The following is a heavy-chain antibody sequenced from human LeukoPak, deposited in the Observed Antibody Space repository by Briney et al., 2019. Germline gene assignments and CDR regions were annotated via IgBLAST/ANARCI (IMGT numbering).Heavy chain of an antibody. J-gene: IGHJ4*02. Sequence: GSSVKVSCKASGGTFSSYAISWVRQAPGQGLEWMGWINPNSGGTNYAQKFQGRVTMTRDTSISTAYMELSRLRSDDTAVYYCARHGDYYFDYWGQGTLVTVSS. V-gene: IGHV1-2*02. D-gene: IGHD4-17*01. CDR2: INPNSGGT. CDR1: GGTFSSYA. CDR3: ARHGDYYFDY.